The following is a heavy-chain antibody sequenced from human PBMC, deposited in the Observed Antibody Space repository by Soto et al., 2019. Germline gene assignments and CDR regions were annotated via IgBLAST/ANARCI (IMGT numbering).Heavy chain of an antibody. CDR1: GGTFSSYA. Sequence: ASVKVSCKASGGTFSSYAISWVRQAPGQGLEWMGIINPSGGSTSYAQKFQGRVTMTRDTSTSTVYMELSSLRSEDTAVYYCARGYCSSTSCYACDYWGQGTLVTVSS. V-gene: IGHV1-46*03. CDR3: ARGYCSSTSCYACDY. CDR2: INPSGGST. D-gene: IGHD2-2*01. J-gene: IGHJ4*02.